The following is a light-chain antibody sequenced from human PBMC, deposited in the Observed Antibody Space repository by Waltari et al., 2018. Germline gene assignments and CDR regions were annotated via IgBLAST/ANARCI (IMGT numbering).Light chain of an antibody. CDR3: QTGGHGTWV. CDR2: GNSDGSH. V-gene: IGLV4-69*01. Sequence: QLVLTQSPSASASLGASVTLTCTLSSGHSSHVLAWHQQQSEKGPRYLMKGNSDGSHSKGDDIPYRFSGSSSGAERYLTISSVQSEDEADYYCQTGGHGTWVFGGGTKLTVL. CDR1: SGHSSHV. J-gene: IGLJ3*02.